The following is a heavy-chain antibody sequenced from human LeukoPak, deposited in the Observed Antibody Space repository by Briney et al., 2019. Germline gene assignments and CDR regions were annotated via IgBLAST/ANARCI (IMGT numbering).Heavy chain of an antibody. Sequence: GGSLRLSCAASGFTFRNYGMHWVRQAPGKGLEWVALIWYDGSNKYYADSVKGRYTISRDNSKNMLYLQMNSLRTEDTAVYYCATLRSDSSGWYYFDYWGQGTLVTVSS. CDR1: GFTFRNYG. CDR2: IWYDGSNK. D-gene: IGHD6-19*01. CDR3: ATLRSDSSGWYYFDY. V-gene: IGHV3-30*02. J-gene: IGHJ4*02.